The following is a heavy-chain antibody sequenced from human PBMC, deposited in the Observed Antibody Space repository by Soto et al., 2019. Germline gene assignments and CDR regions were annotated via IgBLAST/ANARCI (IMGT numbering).Heavy chain of an antibody. CDR3: AREGDYGDYEIGAFDI. D-gene: IGHD4-17*01. CDR2: IYHSGST. V-gene: IGHV4-30-2*01. CDR1: GGSISGGGYS. J-gene: IGHJ3*02. Sequence: SETLSLTCAVSGGSISGGGYSWSWIRQPPGKGLEWIGYIYHSGSTYYNPSLKSRVTISVDRSKNQFSLKLSSVTAADTAVYYCAREGDYGDYEIGAFDIWGQGTMVTVSS.